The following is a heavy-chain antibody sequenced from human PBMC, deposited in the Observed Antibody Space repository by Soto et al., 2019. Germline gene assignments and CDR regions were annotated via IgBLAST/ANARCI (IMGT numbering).Heavy chain of an antibody. CDR3: AKDRGIAVAGSPY. CDR2: ISGSGGST. D-gene: IGHD6-19*01. CDR1: GFTFSSYS. V-gene: IGHV3-23*01. Sequence: GGSLRLSCAASGFTFSSYSMSWVRQAPGKGLEWVSAISGSGGSTYYADSVKGRFTISRDNSKNTLYLQMNSLRAEDTAVYYCAKDRGIAVAGSPYWGQGTLVTVSS. J-gene: IGHJ4*02.